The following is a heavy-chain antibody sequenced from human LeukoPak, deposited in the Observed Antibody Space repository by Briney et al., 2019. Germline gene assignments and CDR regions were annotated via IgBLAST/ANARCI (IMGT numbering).Heavy chain of an antibody. J-gene: IGHJ4*02. Sequence: SQTLSLTCTLSRGSISSHYWSWIRQPPGKGLEWIGYIYYSGSTNYNPSLKSRATISVDTSKNQFSLKLSSVTAADTAVYCCARVQSSSFFFTMDYWGQGTLVTVSS. D-gene: IGHD6-6*01. CDR3: ARVQSSSFFFTMDY. V-gene: IGHV4-59*11. CDR1: RGSISSHY. CDR2: IYYSGST.